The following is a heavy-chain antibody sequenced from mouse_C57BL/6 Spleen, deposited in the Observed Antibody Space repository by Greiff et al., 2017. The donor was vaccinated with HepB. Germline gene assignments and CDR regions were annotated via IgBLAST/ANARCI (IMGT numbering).Heavy chain of an antibody. D-gene: IGHD1-1*01. V-gene: IGHV5-9-1*02. J-gene: IGHJ4*01. Sequence: EVKLVESGEGLVKPGGSLKLSCAASGFTFSSYAMSWVRQTPEKRLEWVAYISSGGDYIYYADTVKGRFTISRDNARNTLYLQMSSLKSEDTAMYYCTREGRWGSSYDYAMDYWGQGTSVTVSS. CDR2: ISSGGDYI. CDR1: GFTFSSYA. CDR3: TREGRWGSSYDYAMDY.